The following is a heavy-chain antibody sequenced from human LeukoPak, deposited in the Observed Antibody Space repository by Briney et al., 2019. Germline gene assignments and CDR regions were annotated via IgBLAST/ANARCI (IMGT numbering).Heavy chain of an antibody. Sequence: PSETLSLTCAVYGGSFSGYYWSWIRQPPGKGLEWIGYIYYSGSTYYNPSLKSRVTISVDTSKNQFSLRLSSVTAADTAVYYCARVTGYMVEDYFDYWGQGTLVTVSS. J-gene: IGHJ4*02. CDR2: IYYSGST. D-gene: IGHD6-13*01. CDR1: GGSFSGYY. V-gene: IGHV4-34*01. CDR3: ARVTGYMVEDYFDY.